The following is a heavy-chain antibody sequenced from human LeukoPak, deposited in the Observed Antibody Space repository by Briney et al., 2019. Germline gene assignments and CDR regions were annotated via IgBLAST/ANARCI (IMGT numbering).Heavy chain of an antibody. V-gene: IGHV1-8*01. J-gene: IGHJ4*02. Sequence: ASVKVSCKASAYTFTSYDINWVRQATGQGLEWMGWMNPNSGNTGYAQKFQGRVTMTRNTSISTAYMELSSLRSEDTAVYYCARGQLDCSGGSCPYEVDYWGQGTLVTVSS. D-gene: IGHD2-15*01. CDR1: AYTFTSYD. CDR3: ARGQLDCSGGSCPYEVDY. CDR2: MNPNSGNT.